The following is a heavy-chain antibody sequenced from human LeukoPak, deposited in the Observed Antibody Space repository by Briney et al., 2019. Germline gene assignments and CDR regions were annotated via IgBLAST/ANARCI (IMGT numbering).Heavy chain of an antibody. J-gene: IGHJ4*02. V-gene: IGHV3-15*01. CDR3: TTSYYGSGSYSDY. CDR1: GFTFSNAW. D-gene: IGHD3-10*01. CDR2: IKSKTDGGTT. Sequence: PGGSLRLSCATSGFTFSNAWMSWVRQAPGKGLEWVGRIKSKTDGGTTDYAAPVKGRFTISRDDSKNTLYLQMNSLKTEDTAVYYCTTSYYGSGSYSDYWGQGTLVTVSS.